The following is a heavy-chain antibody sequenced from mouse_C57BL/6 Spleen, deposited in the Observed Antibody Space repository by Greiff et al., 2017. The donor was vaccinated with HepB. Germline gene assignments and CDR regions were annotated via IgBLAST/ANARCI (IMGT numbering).Heavy chain of an antibody. CDR1: GYTFTSYW. CDR2: IDPSDSET. CDR3: ARNALNYYGCSWYFDV. J-gene: IGHJ1*03. V-gene: IGHV1-52*01. Sequence: VQLQQPGAELVRPGSSVKLSCKASGYTFTSYWMHWVKQRPIQGLEWIGNIDPSDSETHYNQKFKDKATLTVDKSSSTAYMQLSSLTSEDSAVYYSARNALNYYGCSWYFDVWGTGTTVTVSS. D-gene: IGHD1-1*01.